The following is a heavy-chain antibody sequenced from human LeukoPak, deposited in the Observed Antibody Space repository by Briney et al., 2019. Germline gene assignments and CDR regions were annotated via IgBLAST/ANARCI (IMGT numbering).Heavy chain of an antibody. V-gene: IGHV3-21*01. CDR3: ARERNIAAAPDY. D-gene: IGHD6-13*01. CDR1: AFTFSSYS. CDR2: ISSSSSYI. J-gene: IGHJ4*02. Sequence: KPGGSLRLSCAASAFTFSSYSMNWVRQAPGKGLEWISSISSSSSYIYYADSVKGRFTISRDNAKNSLYLQMNSLRAEDTATYYCARERNIAAAPDYWGQGTLVTVSS.